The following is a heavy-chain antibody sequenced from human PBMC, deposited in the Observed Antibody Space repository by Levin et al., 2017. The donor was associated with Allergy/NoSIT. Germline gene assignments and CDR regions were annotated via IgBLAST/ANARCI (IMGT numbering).Heavy chain of an antibody. CDR1: GFTFSSHA. D-gene: IGHD2-21*01. CDR2: ISHDGRNK. V-gene: IGHV3-30*04. Sequence: GGSLRLSCAASGFTFSSHAMHWVRQAPGKGLEWVAVISHDGRNKYYADSVKGRFTISRDNSRNTVALLMNSLRPEDTAPYYYSKDFYSCCAWLRAHYSGGQGTMVTVSS. J-gene: IGHJ5*01. CDR3: SKDFYSCCAWLRAHYS.